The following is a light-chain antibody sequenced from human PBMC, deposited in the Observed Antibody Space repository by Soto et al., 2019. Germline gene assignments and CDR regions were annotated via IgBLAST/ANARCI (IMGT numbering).Light chain of an antibody. Sequence: DIQMTQSPSSLSASVRDRVTITCRASQGIRNDLGWYQQKPGKAPKCLIYAASSLESGFPSRFSGSGSGTEITLTVSSLQADDFATDDCLQHRSYPPLTFGGGTKVEIK. CDR3: LQHRSYPPLT. CDR1: QGIRND. J-gene: IGKJ4*01. V-gene: IGKV1-17*01. CDR2: AAS.